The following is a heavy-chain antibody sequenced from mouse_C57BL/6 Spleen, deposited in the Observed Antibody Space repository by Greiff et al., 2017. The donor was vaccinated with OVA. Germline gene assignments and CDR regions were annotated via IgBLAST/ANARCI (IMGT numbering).Heavy chain of an antibody. J-gene: IGHJ1*03. CDR3: ARNYGSSYNWYFDV. V-gene: IGHV5-17*01. CDR1: GFTFSDYG. D-gene: IGHD1-1*01. CDR2: ISSGSSTI. Sequence: EVQLVESGGGLVKPGGSLKLSCAASGFTFSDYGMHWVRQAPEKGLEWVAYISSGSSTIYYADTVKGRFTISRDTAKNTLLLQMTSLRSEDTDMYYGARNYGSSYNWYFDVWGTGTTVTVSS.